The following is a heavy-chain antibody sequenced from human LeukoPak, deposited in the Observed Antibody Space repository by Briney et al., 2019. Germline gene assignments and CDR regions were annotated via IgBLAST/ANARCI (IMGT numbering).Heavy chain of an antibody. D-gene: IGHD3-22*01. CDR1: GGTFSSYA. Sequence: SVKVSCKASGGTFSSYAISWVRQAPGQGLEWMGGIIPIFGTANYAQKLQGRVTITTDESTSTAYMELSSLRSEDTAVYYCAREGTYYYDSSGYYFDYWGQGTLVTVSS. V-gene: IGHV1-69*05. J-gene: IGHJ4*02. CDR2: IIPIFGTA. CDR3: AREGTYYYDSSGYYFDY.